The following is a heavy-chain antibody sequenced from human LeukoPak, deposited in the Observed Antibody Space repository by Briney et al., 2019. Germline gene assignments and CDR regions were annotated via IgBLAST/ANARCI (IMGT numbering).Heavy chain of an antibody. CDR1: GFSFSLYW. Sequence: HSGGSLRLSCAASGFSFSLYWMSWVRQAPGKGLEWVAKMNQEGSEKYYVDSVKGRFTISRDKNSVYLQLNNLRAEDTAVYYCARLEDYSNSVGDYTTFFLDYWGQGTLVTVSS. J-gene: IGHJ4*02. V-gene: IGHV3-7*01. CDR3: ARLEDYSNSVGDYTTFFLDY. CDR2: MNQEGSEK. D-gene: IGHD3-22*01.